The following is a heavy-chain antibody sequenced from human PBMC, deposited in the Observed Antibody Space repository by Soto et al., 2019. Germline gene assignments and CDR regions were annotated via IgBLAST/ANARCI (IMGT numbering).Heavy chain of an antibody. CDR3: ARDQCSSTSCSVDY. J-gene: IGHJ4*02. CDR1: GFMFSSFG. D-gene: IGHD2-2*01. V-gene: IGHV3-33*01. Sequence: SLRLSCAASGFMFSSFGMHWVRQAPGKGLEWVAVIWYDGNTKFYADSVKGRFTISRDNSKNTLFLQMNSLRVEDTALYYCARDQCSSTSCSVDYWGQGTLVTVSS. CDR2: IWYDGNTK.